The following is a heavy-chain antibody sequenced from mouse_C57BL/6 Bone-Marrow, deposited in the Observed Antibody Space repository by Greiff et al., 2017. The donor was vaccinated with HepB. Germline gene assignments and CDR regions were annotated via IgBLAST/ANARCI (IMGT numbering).Heavy chain of an antibody. CDR2: ISDGGSYT. CDR1: GFTFSSYA. D-gene: IGHD3-2*02. Sequence: VQLKESGGGLVKPGGSLKLSCAASGFTFSSYAMSWVRQTPEKRLEWVATISDGGSYTYYPDNVKGRFTISRDNAKNNLYLQMSHLKSEDTAMYYCARVGSGPFAYWGQGTLVTVSA. V-gene: IGHV5-4*01. J-gene: IGHJ3*01. CDR3: ARVGSGPFAY.